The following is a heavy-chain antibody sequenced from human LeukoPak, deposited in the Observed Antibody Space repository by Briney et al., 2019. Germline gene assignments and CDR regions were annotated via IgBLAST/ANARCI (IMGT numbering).Heavy chain of an antibody. Sequence: GGSLRLSCAASGFTFSNYAMHWVRQAPGKGLEWVSGITGSGLRTYYGDSVKGRFTISRDNSKNTLYLQMNSLRAEDMAVYYCAKLAVIVATPPGGYWGQGTLVTVSS. J-gene: IGHJ4*02. D-gene: IGHD5-12*01. V-gene: IGHV3-23*01. CDR1: GFTFSNYA. CDR3: AKLAVIVATPPGGY. CDR2: ITGSGLRT.